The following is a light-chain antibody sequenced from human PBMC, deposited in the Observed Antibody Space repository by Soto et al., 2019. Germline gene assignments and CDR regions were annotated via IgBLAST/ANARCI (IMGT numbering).Light chain of an antibody. CDR3: QSYDTRLRGSV. Sequence: QSVLTQPPSVSGAPGQRVTISCTGTTSNIGAGYDVHWYKQLPGTAPKLLIYSNSNRPSGVPDRFSGSKSDTSASLAITGLQAEDEADYYCQSYDTRLRGSVFGGGTKLTVL. CDR2: SNS. CDR1: TSNIGAGYD. J-gene: IGLJ2*01. V-gene: IGLV1-40*01.